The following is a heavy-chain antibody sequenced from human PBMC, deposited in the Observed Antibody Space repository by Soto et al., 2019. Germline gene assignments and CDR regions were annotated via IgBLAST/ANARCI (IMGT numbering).Heavy chain of an antibody. Sequence: QVQLVESGGGVVQPGRSLRLSCAASGFTFSSYGMHWVRQAPGKGLEWVTVISYDGKVAYYADSVKGRFTISRDNSKNTLYLQMNSLRTEDTAMYYWAKEGPSSNWYFDYGGQGTLVTVSS. CDR1: GFTFSSYG. J-gene: IGHJ4*02. D-gene: IGHD6-13*01. V-gene: IGHV3-30*18. CDR3: AKEGPSSNWYFDY. CDR2: ISYDGKVA.